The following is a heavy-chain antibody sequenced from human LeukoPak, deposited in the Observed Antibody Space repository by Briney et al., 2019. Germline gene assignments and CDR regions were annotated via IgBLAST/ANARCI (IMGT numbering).Heavy chain of an antibody. CDR2: INHSGST. CDR1: GGSISSSTYY. V-gene: IGHV4-39*07. Sequence: SETLSLTCTVSGGSISSSTYYWGWIRQPPGKGLEWIGEINHSGSTNYNPSLKSRVTISVDTSKNQFSLKLSSVTAADTAVYYCATLRRVVPAAKNYMDVWGKGTAVTISS. D-gene: IGHD2-2*01. J-gene: IGHJ6*03. CDR3: ATLRRVVPAAKNYMDV.